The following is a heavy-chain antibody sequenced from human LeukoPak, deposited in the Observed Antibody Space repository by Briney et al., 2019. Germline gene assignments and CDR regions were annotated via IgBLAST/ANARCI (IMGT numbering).Heavy chain of an antibody. CDR1: GGSISSGDYY. CDR3: ARVPWRLQYFDY. V-gene: IGHV4-30-4*08. CDR2: IYYSGST. D-gene: IGHD4-11*01. Sequence: SQTLSLTXTVSGGSISSGDYYWSWIRQPPGKGLEWIGYIYYSGSTYYNPSLKSRVTISVDTSKNQFSLKLNSVTAADTAVYYCARVPWRLQYFDYWGQGTLVTVSS. J-gene: IGHJ4*02.